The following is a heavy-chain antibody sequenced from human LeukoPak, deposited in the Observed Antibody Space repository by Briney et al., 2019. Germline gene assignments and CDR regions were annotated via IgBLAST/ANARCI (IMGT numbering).Heavy chain of an antibody. J-gene: IGHJ6*02. CDR2: ISYDGSNK. V-gene: IGHV3-30-3*01. CDR1: GFTFSSYA. CDR3: ARGIAAAAGMDV. Sequence: PGRSLRLSCAASGFTFSSYAMHWVRQAPGKGLEWVAVISYDGSNKYYADSVKGRFTISRDNAKNSLYLQMNSLRAEDTAVYYCARGIAAAAGMDVWGQGTTVTVSS. D-gene: IGHD6-13*01.